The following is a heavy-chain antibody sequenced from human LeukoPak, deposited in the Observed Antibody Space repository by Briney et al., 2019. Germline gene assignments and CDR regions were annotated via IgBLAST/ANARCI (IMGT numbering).Heavy chain of an antibody. J-gene: IGHJ1*01. CDR2: LSGSGGST. CDR3: AKAHSVWEYFQH. Sequence: PGGSLRLSCAASGFSVSTKYMTWVRQAPGKGLEWVSALSGSGGSTYYADSVKGRFTISRDNSKNTLYLQMNSLRAEDTAVYYCAKAHSVWEYFQHWGQGTLVTVSS. D-gene: IGHD1-26*01. V-gene: IGHV3-23*01. CDR1: GFSVSTKY.